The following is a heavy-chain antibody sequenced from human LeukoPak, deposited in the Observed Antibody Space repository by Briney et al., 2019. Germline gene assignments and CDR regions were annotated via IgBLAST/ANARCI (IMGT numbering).Heavy chain of an antibody. J-gene: IGHJ4*02. Sequence: GGSLRLSCAASGFTFSSYGMHWVRQAPAKGLEWVAFIRYDGSNKYYADSVKGRFTISRDNSKNTLYLQMNSLRAEEKAVYYCAKRGTVHVVDTAMAGGLSFDYWGQGTLVTVSS. CDR3: AKRGTVHVVDTAMAGGLSFDY. CDR2: IRYDGSNK. D-gene: IGHD5-18*01. CDR1: GFTFSSYG. V-gene: IGHV3-30*02.